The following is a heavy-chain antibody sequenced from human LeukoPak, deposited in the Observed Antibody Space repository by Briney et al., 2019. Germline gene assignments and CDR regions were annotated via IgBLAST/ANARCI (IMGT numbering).Heavy chain of an antibody. D-gene: IGHD5-12*01. V-gene: IGHV1-18*01. CDR2: ISGVKGNT. CDR3: ARVGIRGATGDY. J-gene: IGHJ4*02. CDR1: VYTSTSYG. Sequence: ASVKVSCKPSVYTSTSYGISGVRHSPGQGRGWMGWISGVKGNTKYAQKREGRVTMTTDTSTRKAYMQLRSLRSDDTAVYCCARVGIRGATGDYWGQGTLVTVSS.